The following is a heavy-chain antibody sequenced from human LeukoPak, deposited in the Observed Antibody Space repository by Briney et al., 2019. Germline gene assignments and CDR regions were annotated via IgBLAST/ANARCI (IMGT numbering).Heavy chain of an antibody. V-gene: IGHV1-8*03. D-gene: IGHD3-10*01. CDR2: MNPNSGNT. J-gene: IGHJ6*03. Sequence: GASVKVSCKASGYTFTTYDINWVRQATGQGLEWMGWMNPNSGNTGYAQKFQGRVTITRNTSISTAYMDLSSLRSEDTAVYYCARGGYYGSGTYPNYYHYYMDVWGKGTTVTVSS. CDR1: GYTFTTYD. CDR3: ARGGYYGSGTYPNYYHYYMDV.